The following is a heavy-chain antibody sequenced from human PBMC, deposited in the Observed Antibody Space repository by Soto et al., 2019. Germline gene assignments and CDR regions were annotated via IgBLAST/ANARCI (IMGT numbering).Heavy chain of an antibody. CDR3: ARGPRGVGFWELLSGAFDI. V-gene: IGHV1-18*01. Sequence: QVQLVQSGAEVKKPGASVKVSCKASGYTFTSYGISWVRQAPGQGLEWMGWISAYNGNTNYAQKLKGRVTMNIDTSTSTGYMELRSLRSDDAAVYCCARGPRGVGFWELLSGAFDIWGQGTMVTVSS. CDR2: ISAYNGNT. J-gene: IGHJ3*02. CDR1: GYTFTSYG. D-gene: IGHD3-10*01.